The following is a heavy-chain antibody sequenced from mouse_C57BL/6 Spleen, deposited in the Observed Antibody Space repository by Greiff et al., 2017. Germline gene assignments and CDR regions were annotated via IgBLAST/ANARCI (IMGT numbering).Heavy chain of an antibody. V-gene: IGHV5-15*01. CDR3: ARQELRRGAWFAY. CDR1: GFTFSDYG. CDR2: ISNLAYSI. D-gene: IGHD2-4*01. J-gene: IGHJ3*01. Sequence: EVQGVESGGGLVQPGGSLKLSCAASGFTFSDYGMAWVRQAPRKGPEWVAFISNLAYSIYYADTVTGRFTISRENAKNTLYLEMSSLRSEDTAMYYCARQELRRGAWFAYWGQGTLVTVSA.